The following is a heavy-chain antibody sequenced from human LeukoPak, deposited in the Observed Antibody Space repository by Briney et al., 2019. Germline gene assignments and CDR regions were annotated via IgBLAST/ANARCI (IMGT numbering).Heavy chain of an antibody. J-gene: IGHJ4*02. CDR3: ARSDPGTGVIDY. CDR2: INPNSGGT. Sequence: ASVKVSCKASGYTFTGYYMHWVRQAPGQGLEWMGWINPNSGGTNYAQKFQSRVTMTRDTSISTAYMELSRLRSDDTAVYYCARSDPGTGVIDYWGQGTLVTVSS. V-gene: IGHV1-2*02. CDR1: GYTFTGYY. D-gene: IGHD2-8*02.